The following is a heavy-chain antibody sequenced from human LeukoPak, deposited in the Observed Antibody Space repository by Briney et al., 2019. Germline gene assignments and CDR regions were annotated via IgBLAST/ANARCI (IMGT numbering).Heavy chain of an antibody. CDR1: GYSISSGYY. CDR3: ASGSHYYYYMDV. J-gene: IGHJ6*03. D-gene: IGHD5-12*01. CDR2: IYHSGST. V-gene: IGHV4-38-2*02. Sequence: SETLSLTCTVSGYSISSGYYWGWIRQPPGKGLEWIGSIYHSGSTYYNPSLKSRVTISVDTSKNQFSLKLSSVTAADTAVYYCASGSHYYYYMDVWGKGTTVTVSS.